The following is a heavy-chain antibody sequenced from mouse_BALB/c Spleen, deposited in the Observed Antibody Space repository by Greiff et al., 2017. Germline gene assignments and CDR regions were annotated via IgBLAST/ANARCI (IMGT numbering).Heavy chain of an antibody. J-gene: IGHJ4*01. CDR3: ARGPPYAMDY. Sequence: ESGAELARPGASVKMSCKASGYTFTSYTMHWVKQRPGQGLEWIGYINPSSGYTNYNQKFKDKATLTADKSSSTAYMQLSSLTSEDSAVYYCARGPPYAMDYWGQGTSVTVSS. CDR2: INPSSGYT. CDR1: GYTFTSYT. V-gene: IGHV1-4*01.